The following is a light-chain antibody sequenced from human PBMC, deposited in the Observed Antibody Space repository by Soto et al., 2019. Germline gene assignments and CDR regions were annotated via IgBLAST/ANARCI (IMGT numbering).Light chain of an antibody. J-gene: IGLJ1*01. CDR3: ISYASINTYV. V-gene: IGLV2-14*01. Sequence: QSALTQPASVSGSPGQSITISCTGTSSDVGGYDYVSWYQQHPGKAPKLMIYDVTNRLSGVSNRFSGSKSGNTASLTISGLQAEDVADYYCISYASINTYVFGTGTKVTVL. CDR1: SSDVGGYDY. CDR2: DVT.